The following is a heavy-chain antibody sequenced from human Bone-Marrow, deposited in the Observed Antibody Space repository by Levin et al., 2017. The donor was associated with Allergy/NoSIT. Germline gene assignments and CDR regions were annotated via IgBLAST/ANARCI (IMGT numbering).Heavy chain of an antibody. Sequence: PSETLSLTCTVSGGSISSAGYHWTWIRQYPGKGLEWIGYISYRGSTYFNPSLKSRLAMSIDTSEQHFSLNLTSVSAAATAFYYCAKLDGYSFYYWGQGALVPVSS. CDR3: AKLDGYSFYY. CDR1: GGSISSAGYH. D-gene: IGHD1-1*01. J-gene: IGHJ4*02. V-gene: IGHV4-31*03. CDR2: ISYRGST.